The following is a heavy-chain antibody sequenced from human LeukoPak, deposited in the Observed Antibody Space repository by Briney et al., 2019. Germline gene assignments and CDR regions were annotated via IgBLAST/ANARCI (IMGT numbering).Heavy chain of an antibody. Sequence: SETLSLTCTVSGGSISSYYWSWIRQPAGKGLEWIGRIYTSGSTNYNPSLKSRVTISVDKSKNQFSLKLSSVTAADTAVYYCASKSSSSLDYYYYMDVWGKGTTVTVSS. D-gene: IGHD6-6*01. CDR1: GGSISSYY. V-gene: IGHV4-4*07. CDR3: ASKSSSSLDYYYYMDV. J-gene: IGHJ6*03. CDR2: IYTSGST.